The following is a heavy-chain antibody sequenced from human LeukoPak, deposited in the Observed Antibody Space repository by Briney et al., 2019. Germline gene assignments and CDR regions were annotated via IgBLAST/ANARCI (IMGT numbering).Heavy chain of an antibody. CDR2: INPNSGGT. V-gene: IGHV1-2*02. D-gene: IGHD2-15*01. J-gene: IGHJ4*02. CDR3: ARSWRFCSGDSCYPIDY. Sequence: ASVKVSCKASGYTFTGYYMHWVRQAPGQGLEWMGWINPNSGGTDYAQKFRGRVTMTRDTSISTAYMELSRLRSDDTAVYYCARSWRFCSGDSCYPIDYWGQGTLVTVSS. CDR1: GYTFTGYY.